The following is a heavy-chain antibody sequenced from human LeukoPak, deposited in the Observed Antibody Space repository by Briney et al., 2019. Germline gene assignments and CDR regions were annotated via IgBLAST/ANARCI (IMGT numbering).Heavy chain of an antibody. CDR2: IYISGTI. V-gene: IGHV4-61*02. CDR1: GGSISSTDYY. CDR3: ARQTYYYGSGSYYNHYDY. J-gene: IGHJ4*02. Sequence: PSETLSLTCSVSGGSISSTDYYWSWVRQPAGKGLEWIGRIYISGTIDYNPSLKSPVTMSVDTSKNQFSLKLSSVTAADTAVYYCARQTYYYGSGSYYNHYDYWGQGTLVTVSS. D-gene: IGHD3-10*01.